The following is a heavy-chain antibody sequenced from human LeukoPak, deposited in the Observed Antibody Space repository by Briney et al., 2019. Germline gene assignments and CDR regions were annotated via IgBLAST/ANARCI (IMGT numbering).Heavy chain of an antibody. Sequence: GGSLRLSCAASGFTLSTYAMSWVRQTPGKGLEWVAATSSSDAGTYHADSVRGRFTISRDNSKNTLYLQMNSLRAEDAAVYFCAKAPVTSCRGAYCYPFDSWGQGTLVTVSS. CDR1: GFTLSTYA. D-gene: IGHD2-21*01. J-gene: IGHJ4*02. V-gene: IGHV3-23*01. CDR3: AKAPVTSCRGAYCYPFDS. CDR2: TSSSDAGT.